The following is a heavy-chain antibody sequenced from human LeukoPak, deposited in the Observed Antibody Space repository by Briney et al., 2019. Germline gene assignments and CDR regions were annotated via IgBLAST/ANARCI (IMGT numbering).Heavy chain of an antibody. CDR2: IYHSGST. V-gene: IGHV4-38-2*01. CDR1: GYSISSGYY. Sequence: SETLSLTCAVSGYSISSGYYWGWIRQPPGKGLEWIGSIYHSGSTYYNPSLKSRVTISVDTSKNQFSPKLSSVTAADTAVYYCARKPNAPYYYYYMDVWGKGTTVTVSS. J-gene: IGHJ6*03. CDR3: ARKPNAPYYYYYMDV. D-gene: IGHD1-14*01.